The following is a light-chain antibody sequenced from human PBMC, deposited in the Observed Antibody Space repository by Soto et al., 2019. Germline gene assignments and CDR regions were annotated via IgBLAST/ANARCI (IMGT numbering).Light chain of an antibody. CDR1: SSNIGRNT. Sequence: QSVLTQPPSASGTPGQRVTISCSGSSSNIGRNTVNWYQQLPGTAPKLLIYSNNQRPSGVPDRFSGSKSGTSASLAISGLQSEDEADYSCAAWDDSLNGPVFGGGTKVTVL. CDR3: AAWDDSLNGPV. V-gene: IGLV1-44*01. J-gene: IGLJ3*02. CDR2: SNN.